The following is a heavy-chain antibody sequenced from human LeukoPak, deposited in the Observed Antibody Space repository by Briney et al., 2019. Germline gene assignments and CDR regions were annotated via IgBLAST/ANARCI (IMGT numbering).Heavy chain of an antibody. Sequence: KASGTLSLTCAVSGGSISSDNWWSWVRQSPGKGLEWIGEIHHSGGTNYNPSLKSRVLISVDKSKNQFSLKLSSVTAADTAIYYCARDIVVVVPALTTVTTRYFDLWGRGTLVTVSS. D-gene: IGHD2-15*01. V-gene: IGHV4-4*02. J-gene: IGHJ2*01. CDR1: GGSISSDNW. CDR3: ARDIVVVVPALTTVTTRYFDL. CDR2: IHHSGGT.